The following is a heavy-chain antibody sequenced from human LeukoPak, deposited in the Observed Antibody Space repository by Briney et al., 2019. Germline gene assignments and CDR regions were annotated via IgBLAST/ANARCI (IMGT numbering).Heavy chain of an antibody. V-gene: IGHV1-2*02. J-gene: IGHJ4*02. CDR1: GYRFTGHY. CDR2: INPDSGDT. D-gene: IGHD3-22*01. CDR3: ARDPVRGYYYGLEYYFDY. Sequence: ASVKVSCKASGYRFTGHYIHWVRQAPGQGLAWMGWINPDSGDTNHAQTFQGRVTMTRDTSISTVYLELSSLTSDDTAVYYCARDPVRGYYYGLEYYFDYWGQGTLVTVSS.